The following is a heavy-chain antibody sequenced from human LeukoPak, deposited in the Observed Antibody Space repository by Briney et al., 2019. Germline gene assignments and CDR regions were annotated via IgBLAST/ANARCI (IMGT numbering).Heavy chain of an antibody. J-gene: IGHJ6*02. V-gene: IGHV3-15*01. CDR2: IKSKTDGGTT. CDR3: TSPGYTRIAYYYYYGMDV. D-gene: IGHD6-13*01. Sequence: GGSLRLSCAASGFTFSNAWMSWVRQAPGKGLEWVGRIKSKTDGGTTDYAAPVKGRFIISRDDSKNTLYLQMNSLKTEDTAVYYCTSPGYTRIAYYYYYGMDVWGQGTTVTVSS. CDR1: GFTFSNAW.